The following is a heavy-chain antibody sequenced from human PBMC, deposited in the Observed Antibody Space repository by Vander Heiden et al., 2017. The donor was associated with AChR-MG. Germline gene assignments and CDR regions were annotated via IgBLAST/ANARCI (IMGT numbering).Heavy chain of an antibody. CDR2: ISYDGRDD. V-gene: IGHV3-30*04. Sequence: QVHLVESGGGVVQPGRSLRLSFAASGFTFRSYAMHWVRQAPGKGLEWVAFISYDGRDDQYADSVKGRFTIFRDNSRHTLSLQMNSLRPEDTAVYYCASGYGDHRAYWGQGTLVTVSS. CDR3: ASGYGDHRAY. J-gene: IGHJ4*02. D-gene: IGHD4-17*01. CDR1: GFTFRSYA.